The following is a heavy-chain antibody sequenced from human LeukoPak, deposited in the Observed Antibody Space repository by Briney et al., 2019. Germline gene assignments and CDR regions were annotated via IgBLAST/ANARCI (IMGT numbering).Heavy chain of an antibody. CDR1: GFTFDDYG. CDR3: ARDQGIAVAPDAFDI. CDR2: INWNGGST. Sequence: GGSLRLSYAASGFTFDDYGMSWVRQAPGKGLEWVSGINWNGGSTGYADSVKGRFTISRDNAKNSLYLQMNSLRAEDTALYYCARDQGIAVAPDAFDIWGQGTMVTVSS. J-gene: IGHJ3*02. D-gene: IGHD6-19*01. V-gene: IGHV3-20*03.